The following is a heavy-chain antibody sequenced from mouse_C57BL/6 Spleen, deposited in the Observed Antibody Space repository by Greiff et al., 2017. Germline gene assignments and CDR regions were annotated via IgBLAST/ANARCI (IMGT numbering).Heavy chain of an antibody. CDR3: ARNMRGNLPDFDY. J-gene: IGHJ2*01. V-gene: IGHV2-2*01. Sequence: VKLQESGPGLVQPSQSLSITCTVSGFSLTSYGVHWVRRSPGKGLEWLGVIWSGGSTDYNAAFISRLSISKDNSKSQVFFKMNSLQADDTAIYYCARNMRGNLPDFDYWGQGTTLTVSS. CDR2: IWSGGST. CDR1: GFSLTSYG.